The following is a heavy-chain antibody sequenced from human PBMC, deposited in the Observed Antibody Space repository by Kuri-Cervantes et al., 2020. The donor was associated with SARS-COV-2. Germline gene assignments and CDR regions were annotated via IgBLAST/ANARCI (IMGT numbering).Heavy chain of an antibody. Sequence: ASVKVSCKASGYTFTTYYMHWVRQAPGQGLEWMGIINPSGGSTSYAQKFQGRVTMTRVTSTSTVYMQLSSLRSEDTAVYYCARGGLVPAASDAFDIWGQGTMVTVSS. D-gene: IGHD2-2*01. CDR2: INPSGGST. V-gene: IGHV1-46*03. J-gene: IGHJ3*02. CDR1: GYTFTTYY. CDR3: ARGGLVPAASDAFDI.